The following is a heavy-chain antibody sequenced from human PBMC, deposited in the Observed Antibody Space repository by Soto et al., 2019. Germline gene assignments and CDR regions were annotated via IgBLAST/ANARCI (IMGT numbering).Heavy chain of an antibody. Sequence: GGSLRLSCAASGFTFSSYAMSWVRQAPGKGLEWVSAISGSGGSTYYADSVKGRFTISRDNSKNTLYLQMNSLRAEDTAVYYCAKEKSMQVWLNCYYGMDVWGQGTTVTVSS. CDR1: GFTFSSYA. CDR3: AKEKSMQVWLNCYYGMDV. CDR2: ISGSGGST. D-gene: IGHD5-18*01. V-gene: IGHV3-23*01. J-gene: IGHJ6*02.